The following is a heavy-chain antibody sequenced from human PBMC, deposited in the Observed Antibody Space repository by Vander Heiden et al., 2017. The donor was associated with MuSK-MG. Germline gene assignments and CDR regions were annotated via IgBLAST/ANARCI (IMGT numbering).Heavy chain of an antibody. Sequence: EVQLVESGGGLVLPRRSLSLSCSGSGFTFDDYAMHWVRQAPRKGLEWVSGINWNSGTTTYADSVKGRFTISRDNAKDSIYLQMNSLRVEDTALYYYTKETSSPRRYYYNGMDVWGQGTTVTVSS. V-gene: IGHV3-9*01. CDR2: INWNSGTT. CDR1: GFTFDDYA. CDR3: TKETSSPRRYYYNGMDV. J-gene: IGHJ6*02. D-gene: IGHD3-10*01.